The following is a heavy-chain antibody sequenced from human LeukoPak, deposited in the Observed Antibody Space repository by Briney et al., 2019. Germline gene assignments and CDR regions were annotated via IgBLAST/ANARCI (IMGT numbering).Heavy chain of an antibody. CDR1: GFTFSAYN. D-gene: IGHD1-1*01. Sequence: GGSLRLSCAASGFTFSAYNMNWVRRTPGKGLEWVSSITTSSTYMFYADSVRGRFTISRDNAENSLYLQMNSLRDEDTAVYYCAREGIGRYYYYYYMDVWGKGTTVTISS. CDR3: AREGIGRYYYYYYMDV. CDR2: ITTSSTYM. J-gene: IGHJ6*03. V-gene: IGHV3-21*01.